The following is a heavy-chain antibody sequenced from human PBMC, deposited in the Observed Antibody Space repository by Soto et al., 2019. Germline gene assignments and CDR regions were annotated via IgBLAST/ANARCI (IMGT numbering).Heavy chain of an antibody. CDR3: AREGYYSGSGTYSPPRFYGMDV. CDR1: GYTFSSYG. CDR2: ISDYNGNT. Sequence: QAKLVQSGVEVKKAGASVKVSCKASGYTFSSYGISWARQAPGQGLEWMGWISDYNGNTQYAQKFQGRVFMTTDTATRTASMELRGLRSDDTAVYFCAREGYYSGSGTYSPPRFYGMDVWGQGTTVTVSS. J-gene: IGHJ6*02. V-gene: IGHV1-18*01. D-gene: IGHD3-10*01.